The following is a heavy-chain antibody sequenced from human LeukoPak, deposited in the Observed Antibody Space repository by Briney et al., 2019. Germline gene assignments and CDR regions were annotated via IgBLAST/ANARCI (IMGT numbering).Heavy chain of an antibody. D-gene: IGHD1-26*01. J-gene: IGHJ4*02. CDR3: ARSSVGARRRIDY. CDR1: GYTFTSYD. V-gene: IGHV1-8*01. CDR2: MNPNSGNT. Sequence: ASVKVPCKASGYTFTSYDINWVRQATGQGLEWMGWMNPNSGNTGYAQKFQGRVTMTRSASINTAYMELSSLTPDDTAVYYCARSSVGARRRIDYWGQGTLVTVSS.